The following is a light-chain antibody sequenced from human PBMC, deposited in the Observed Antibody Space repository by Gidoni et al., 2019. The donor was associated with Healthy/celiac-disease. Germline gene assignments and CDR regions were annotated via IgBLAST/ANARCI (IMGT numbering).Light chain of an antibody. CDR1: QSISSY. V-gene: IGKV1-39*01. CDR2: AAS. J-gene: IGKJ1*01. CDR3: QQSYSTPPT. Sequence: DIQLTQSQSSLSASVGDRVTITSRASQSISSYLNWYQQKQGKAPKLLIYAASRLQSGVPSRFSGSGSGTDFTLTISSLQPEDFATYYCQQSYSTPPTFGQGTKVEIK.